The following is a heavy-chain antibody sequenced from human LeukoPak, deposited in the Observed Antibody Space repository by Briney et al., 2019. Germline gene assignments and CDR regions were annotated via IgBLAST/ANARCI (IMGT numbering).Heavy chain of an antibody. CDR1: GGSISSGDYY. J-gene: IGHJ4*02. CDR2: ISHSGST. V-gene: IGHV4-30-4*01. CDR3: ARAVGRDYFDH. D-gene: IGHD3-10*01. Sequence: SETLSLTCTVSGGSISSGDYYWSWIRQPPGKGLEWIGYISHSGSTYYSPSLKSRVTISVDMSKNQFSLKLSSVTAADTAVYYCARAVGRDYFDHWGQGALVTVFS.